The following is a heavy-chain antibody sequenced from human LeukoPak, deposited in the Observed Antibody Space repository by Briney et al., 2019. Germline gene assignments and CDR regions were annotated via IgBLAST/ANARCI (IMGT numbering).Heavy chain of an antibody. J-gene: IGHJ6*03. CDR3: TRDHVEGPLYYYYYMDV. CDR1: GFTFSGSA. CDR2: IRSKANSYAT. V-gene: IGHV3-73*01. Sequence: GGSLRLSCAASGFTFSGSAMHWVRQASGKGLEWVGRIRSKANSYATAYAASVKGRFTISRDDSKSIAYLQMNSLKTEDTAVYYCTRDHVEGPLYYYYYMDVWGKGTTVTISS.